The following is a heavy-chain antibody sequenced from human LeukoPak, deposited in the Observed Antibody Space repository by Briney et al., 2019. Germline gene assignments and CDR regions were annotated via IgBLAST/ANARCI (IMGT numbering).Heavy chain of an antibody. V-gene: IGHV3-7*01. D-gene: IGHD7-27*01. Sequence: GGSLRLSCIASGFTFTRDWMTWVRQAPGKGLEWVANINPDESEKNYVDSVKGRFTISRDNAKNSLYLQMNSLRAEDTAVYYCARDLNWETYWGQGTLVSVSS. CDR1: GFTFTRDW. CDR3: ARDLNWETY. CDR2: INPDESEK. J-gene: IGHJ4*02.